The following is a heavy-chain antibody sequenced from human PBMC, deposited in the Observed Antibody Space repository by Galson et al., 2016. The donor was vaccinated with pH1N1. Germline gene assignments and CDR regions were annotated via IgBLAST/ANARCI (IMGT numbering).Heavy chain of an antibody. CDR3: AIMYCGGDCPPGYFDL. V-gene: IGHV1-8*01. D-gene: IGHD2-21*02. CDR2: MNPNSGNT. CDR1: GYTFTNFD. J-gene: IGHJ2*01. Sequence: SVKVSCKASGYTFTNFDINWVRQATEQGLEWMGWMNPNSGNTGYAQKFQGRVTMTRNTSIRTAYMELSSLRSEDTAIYYCAIMYCGGDCPPGYFDLWGRGTLVTVSS.